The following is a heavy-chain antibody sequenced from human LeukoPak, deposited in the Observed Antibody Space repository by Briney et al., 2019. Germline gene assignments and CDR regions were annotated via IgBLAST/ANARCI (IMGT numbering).Heavy chain of an antibody. CDR1: GVSISSNRYH. J-gene: IGHJ4*02. D-gene: IGHD6-13*01. Sequence: SETLSLTCIVSGVSISSNRYHWGWIRQPPGKGLEWIGSISYSGSTYYNLSLRSRATISIDTSNNQFFLKLASVAAADTAVYYCARERAAPGHIDYWGQGILVTVSS. CDR3: ARERAAPGHIDY. V-gene: IGHV4-39*02. CDR2: ISYSGST.